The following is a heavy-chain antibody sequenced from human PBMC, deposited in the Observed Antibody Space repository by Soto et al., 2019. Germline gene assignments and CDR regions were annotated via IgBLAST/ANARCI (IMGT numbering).Heavy chain of an antibody. CDR2: ISGSGGST. Sequence: VQLLESGGGLVQPGGSLRLSCAASGFTFDNYGMSWVRQAPGKGLEWVSSISGSGGSTYYADSVKGRFTISRDNSKNTLYLQMNSLSAEDTAVYFCAKVATAGGLDYRCQGTLVTVSS. V-gene: IGHV3-23*01. J-gene: IGHJ4*02. CDR1: GFTFDNYG. D-gene: IGHD6-13*01. CDR3: AKVATAGGLDY.